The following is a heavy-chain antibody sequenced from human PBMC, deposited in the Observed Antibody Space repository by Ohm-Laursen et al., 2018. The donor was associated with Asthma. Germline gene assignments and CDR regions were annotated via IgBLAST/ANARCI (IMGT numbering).Heavy chain of an antibody. J-gene: IGHJ4*02. CDR1: GFTFNSYG. V-gene: IGHV3-30*03. CDR3: ARVPAYEWEPFDY. D-gene: IGHD1-26*01. Sequence: SLRLSCTASGFTFNSYGIHWVRQAPGKGLEWVAVISFDGSNKYYADSVKGRFTISRDNSKNTLYLQMNSLRAEDTAVYYCARVPAYEWEPFDYWGQGTLVTVSS. CDR2: ISFDGSNK.